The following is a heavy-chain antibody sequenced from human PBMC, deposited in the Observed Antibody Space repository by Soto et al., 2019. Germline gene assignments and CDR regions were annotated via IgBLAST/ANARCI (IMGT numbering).Heavy chain of an antibody. CDR3: AKNGQPPYYYYGLDV. V-gene: IGHV1-18*01. J-gene: IGHJ6*02. D-gene: IGHD2-8*01. CDR2: ISGYNGDT. Sequence: QGHLVQSEAEVKKSGASVKVSCKASGYTFTRYGISWVRQAPGQGLDWMGWISGYNGDTNYAQKFQVRVSMNIDTTTTTAYMELRSLTSADTAVYYCAKNGQPPYYYYGLDVWGQGTKVTVSS. CDR1: GYTFTRYG.